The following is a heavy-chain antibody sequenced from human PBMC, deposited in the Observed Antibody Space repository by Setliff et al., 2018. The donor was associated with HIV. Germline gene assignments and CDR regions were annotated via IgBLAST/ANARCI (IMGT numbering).Heavy chain of an antibody. V-gene: IGHV4-34*01. D-gene: IGHD1-20*01. CDR2: INRSGST. CDR1: GGSFSGYY. CDR3: ARDPGRYNGMDV. J-gene: IGHJ6*02. Sequence: SETLSLTCAVYGGSFSGYYWSWIRQPPGKGLEWIGEINRSGSTNYNPSLKSRVTILVDTSKNQFSLQLSSVTAADTAVYYRARDPGRYNGMDVWGQGTTVTASS.